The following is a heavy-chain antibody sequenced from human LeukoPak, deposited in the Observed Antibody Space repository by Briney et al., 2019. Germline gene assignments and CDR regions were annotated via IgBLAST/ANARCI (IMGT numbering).Heavy chain of an antibody. CDR3: ARGSGAAAGPLHY. CDR1: GFTFCSYW. J-gene: IGHJ4*02. V-gene: IGHV3-7*03. Sequence: GGSLRLSCVASGFTFCSYWMTWVRQAPGKGLEGVAKIKQDGSEKYYVDSVKGRFTLSRDNAKNSLYLQMNSLRAEDTAVYFCARGSGAAAGPLHYWGQGTLVTVSS. D-gene: IGHD6-13*01. CDR2: IKQDGSEK.